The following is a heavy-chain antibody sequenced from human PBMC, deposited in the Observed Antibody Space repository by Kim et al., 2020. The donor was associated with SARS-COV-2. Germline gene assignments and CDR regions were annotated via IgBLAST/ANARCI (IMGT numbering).Heavy chain of an antibody. CDR3: ARIFPHSGITMVRGVDPDDY. J-gene: IGHJ4*02. CDR1: GGSFSGYY. V-gene: IGHV4-34*01. CDR2: INHSGST. Sequence: SETLSLTCAVYGGSFSGYYWSWIRQPPGKGLEWIGEINHSGSTNYNPSLKSRVTISVDTSKNQFSLKLSSVTAADTAVYYCARIFPHSGITMVRGVDPDDYWGQGTLVTVSS. D-gene: IGHD3-10*01.